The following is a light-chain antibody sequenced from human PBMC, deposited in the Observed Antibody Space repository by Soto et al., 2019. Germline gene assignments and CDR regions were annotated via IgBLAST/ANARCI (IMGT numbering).Light chain of an antibody. V-gene: IGKV3D-20*02. CDR1: QSVRNN. CDR3: QQRSNWIT. Sequence: EIVMTQSPATLSVSPGERFTLSCRASQSVRNNLAWYQQKPGQAPRLLIYGASTRATGIPDRFSGSRSGTDFTLTISRLEPEDFAVYYCQQRSNWITFGQGTRLEIK. CDR2: GAS. J-gene: IGKJ5*01.